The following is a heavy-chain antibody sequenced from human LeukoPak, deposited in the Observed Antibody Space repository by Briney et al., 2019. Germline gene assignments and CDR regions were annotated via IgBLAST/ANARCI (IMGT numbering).Heavy chain of an antibody. CDR2: IYPGDSDT. CDR3: ARHGGGLWFGEPYTSWFDP. V-gene: IGHV5-51*01. CDR1: GYSFTSYW. D-gene: IGHD3-10*01. Sequence: KHGESLKISCKGSGYSFTSYWIGWVRQMPGKGLEWMGIIYPGDSDTRYSPSFQGQVTISADMSISTAYLQWSSLKASDTAMYYCARHGGGLWFGEPYTSWFDPWGQGTLVTVSS. J-gene: IGHJ5*02.